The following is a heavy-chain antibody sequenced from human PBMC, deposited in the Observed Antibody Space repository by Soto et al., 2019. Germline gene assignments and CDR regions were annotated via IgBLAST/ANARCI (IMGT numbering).Heavy chain of an antibody. J-gene: IGHJ6*02. CDR3: ARLQWSYYYYGMDV. D-gene: IGHD6-19*01. Sequence: SETLSLTCAVYGGSFSSYYWGWIRQPPGKGLEWIGSIYYSGSTYYNPSLKSRVTISVDTSKNQFSLKLSSVTAADTAVYYCARLQWSYYYYGMDVWGQGTTVTVSS. CDR1: GGSFSSYY. V-gene: IGHV4-39*01. CDR2: IYYSGST.